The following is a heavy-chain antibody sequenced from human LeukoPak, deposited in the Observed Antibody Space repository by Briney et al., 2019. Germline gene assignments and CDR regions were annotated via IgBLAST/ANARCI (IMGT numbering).Heavy chain of an antibody. CDR1: GCTFTDFSDYY. CDR2: INPNSGAT. D-gene: IGHD6-19*01. J-gene: IGHJ4*02. CDR3: VRVSTGWYFDY. Sequence: ASVKVSCRASGCTFTDFSDYYIHWVRQAPGQGLEWMGWINPNSGATYYAHKFQGRVTMTRDTSINTAYMELSRLTSDDTVVYFCVRVSTGWYFDYWGQGTLVSVSS. V-gene: IGHV1-2*02.